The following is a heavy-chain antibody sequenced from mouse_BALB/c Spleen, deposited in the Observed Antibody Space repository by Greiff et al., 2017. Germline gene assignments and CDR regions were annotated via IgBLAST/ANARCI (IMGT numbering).Heavy chain of an antibody. CDR1: GYSITSDYA. V-gene: IGHV3-2*02. D-gene: IGHD1-1*01. CDR3: ARGDYYGSSPSYFDY. Sequence: DVKLQESGPGLVKPSQSLSLTCTVTGYSITSDYAWNWIRQFPGNKLEWMGYISYSGSTSYNPSLKRRIPITRDTSKNQFFLQLNSVTTEDTATYYCARGDYYGSSPSYFDYWGQGTTLTVSS. J-gene: IGHJ2*01. CDR2: ISYSGST.